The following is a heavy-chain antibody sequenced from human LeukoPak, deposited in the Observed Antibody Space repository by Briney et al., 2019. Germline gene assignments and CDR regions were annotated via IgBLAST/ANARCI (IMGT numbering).Heavy chain of an antibody. CDR1: GYTFTSYG. V-gene: IGHV1-18*01. D-gene: IGHD3-22*01. CDR2: ISAYNGNT. Sequence: ASVKVSCKASGYTFTSYGISWVRQAPGQGLEWMGWISAYNGNTNYAQKLQGRVTMTTDTSTSTVYMELRSLRSDDTAVYYCARDAPPGYYDSSGYAFDIWGQGTMVTVSS. CDR3: ARDAPPGYYDSSGYAFDI. J-gene: IGHJ3*02.